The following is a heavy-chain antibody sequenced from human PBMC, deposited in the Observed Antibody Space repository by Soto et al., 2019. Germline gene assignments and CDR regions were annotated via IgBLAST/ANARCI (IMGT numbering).Heavy chain of an antibody. CDR1: GFSLTTDRVG. CDR3: AHAYGGRSLY. J-gene: IGHJ4*02. CDR2: IYWDDSK. D-gene: IGHD1-26*01. Sequence: QITLKESGPTLVKPTQTLTLTCTFSGFSLTTDRVGVGWIRQPPGEALELLAVIYWDDSKTYRPSLESRLTITKDNSKNQVALTITNMDSLDTASYYCAHAYGGRSLYWGQGTLVTVSS. V-gene: IGHV2-5*02.